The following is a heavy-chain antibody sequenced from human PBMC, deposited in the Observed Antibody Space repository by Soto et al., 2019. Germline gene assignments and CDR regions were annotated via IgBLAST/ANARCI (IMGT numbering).Heavy chain of an antibody. Sequence: QVQLQESGPGLVKPSGTLYLTCAVSSGSISSAHWWNWVRHPPGKGLEWIGEIYHSGSTNYNPSLKSRVTVSVNKSMKQFSLKLTSVTAADTAVYYCATNSYYSFGVLGKGTTVTGTS. CDR1: SGSISSAHW. CDR3: ATNSYYSFGV. V-gene: IGHV4-4*02. J-gene: IGHJ6*04. CDR2: IYHSGST.